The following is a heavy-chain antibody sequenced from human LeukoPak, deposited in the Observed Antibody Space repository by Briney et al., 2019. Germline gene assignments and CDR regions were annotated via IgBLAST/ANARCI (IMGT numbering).Heavy chain of an antibody. D-gene: IGHD6-6*01. V-gene: IGHV3-30-3*01. CDR2: ISYDGSNK. J-gene: IGHJ4*02. Sequence: PGGPLRLSCAASGFTFSSYAMHWVRQAPGKGLEWVAVISYDGSNKYYPDSVKGRFTISRDNSKNTLYLQMNSLRAEDTAVYYCAKDAPVAARRHIYYFDYWGQGTLVTVSS. CDR3: AKDAPVAARRHIYYFDY. CDR1: GFTFSSYA.